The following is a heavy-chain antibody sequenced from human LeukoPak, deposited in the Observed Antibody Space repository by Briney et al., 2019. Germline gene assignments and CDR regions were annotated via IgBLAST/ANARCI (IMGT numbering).Heavy chain of an antibody. CDR1: GFSLRTSGVG. J-gene: IGHJ4*02. CDR3: ARIRVTMVRGVIMGYFDY. Sequence: SGPTLVNPTQTLTLTCSFSGFSLRTSGVGVGWIRQPPGKALEWLALIYWDDDKRYSPSLKSRLTITKDTSKNQVVLTMTNMDPVDTATYYCARIRVTMVRGVIMGYFDYWGQGTLVTVSS. CDR2: IYWDDDK. V-gene: IGHV2-5*02. D-gene: IGHD3-10*01.